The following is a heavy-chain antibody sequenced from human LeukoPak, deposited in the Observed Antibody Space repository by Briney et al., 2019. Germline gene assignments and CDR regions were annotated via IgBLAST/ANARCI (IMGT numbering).Heavy chain of an antibody. Sequence: SETLSLTCTVSGYSISSGYYWGWIRQPPGKGLEWIGSIYRSGSTYYNPSLKSRVTISVDTSKNQFSLKLSSVTAADTAVYYCARDKGGWFDPWGQGTLVTVSS. CDR2: IYRSGST. D-gene: IGHD3-16*01. CDR3: ARDKGGWFDP. J-gene: IGHJ5*02. CDR1: GYSISSGYY. V-gene: IGHV4-38-2*02.